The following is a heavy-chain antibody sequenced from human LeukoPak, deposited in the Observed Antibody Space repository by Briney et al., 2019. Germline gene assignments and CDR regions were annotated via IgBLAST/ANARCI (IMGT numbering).Heavy chain of an antibody. CDR2: ISSSSSYI. D-gene: IGHD2-2*01. CDR3: AREDPRAYQLLPRPLDY. CDR1: GFTFSSYS. V-gene: IGHV3-21*01. J-gene: IGHJ4*02. Sequence: GGSLRLSCAASGFTFSSYSMNWVRQAPGKGLEWVSSISSSSSYIYYADSVKRRFTISGANAENSLYLQMNSLRAEDTAVYYCAREDPRAYQLLPRPLDYWGQGTLVTVSS.